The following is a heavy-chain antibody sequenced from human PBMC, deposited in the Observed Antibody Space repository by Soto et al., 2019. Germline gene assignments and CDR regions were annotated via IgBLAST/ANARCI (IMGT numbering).Heavy chain of an antibody. D-gene: IGHD6-13*01. V-gene: IGHV3-13*01. CDR2: IGTAGDT. J-gene: IGHJ4*02. Sequence: EVQLVESGGNWVQPGGSLRLSCEASGFTFSGFDMHWVRQPTGKGLEWVSSIGTAGDTYYAVSVKGRFTISRDNAKNSVSLQMNRLRAGDMAVYFCAKSQEIGTHFFDSWGQGTQVTVSS. CDR3: AKSQEIGTHFFDS. CDR1: GFTFSGFD.